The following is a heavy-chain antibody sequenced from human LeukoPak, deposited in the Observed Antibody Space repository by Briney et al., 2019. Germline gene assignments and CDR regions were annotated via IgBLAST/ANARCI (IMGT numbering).Heavy chain of an antibody. CDR2: INHSGST. D-gene: IGHD5-12*01. V-gene: IGHV4-34*01. CDR1: GGSISGYY. CDR3: ARAATSYYYYGMDV. Sequence: SETLSLTCTVSGGSISGYYWSWIRQPPGKGLEWIGEINHSGSTNYNPSLKSRVTISVDTSKNQFSLKLSSVTAADTAVYYCARAATSYYYYGMDVWGQGTTVTVSS. J-gene: IGHJ6*02.